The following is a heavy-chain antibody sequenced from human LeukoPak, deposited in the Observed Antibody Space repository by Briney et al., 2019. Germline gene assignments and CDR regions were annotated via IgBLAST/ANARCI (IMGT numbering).Heavy chain of an antibody. J-gene: IGHJ4*02. Sequence: SETLSLTCNVYGGSFSGYYWSWIRQPPGKGLEWIGEINQSGSTNYNPSLKSRVTISADTSKNQFSLKLNSMTAADTAVYYCARLYGSGSYYRHWGQGTLVTVSS. D-gene: IGHD3-10*01. CDR1: GGSFSGYY. V-gene: IGHV4-34*01. CDR3: ARLYGSGSYYRH. CDR2: INQSGST.